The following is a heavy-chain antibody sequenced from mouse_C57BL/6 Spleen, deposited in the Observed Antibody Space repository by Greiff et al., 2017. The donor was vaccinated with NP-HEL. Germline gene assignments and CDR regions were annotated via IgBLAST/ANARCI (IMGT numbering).Heavy chain of an antibody. CDR2: INYDGSST. D-gene: IGHD1-1*01. V-gene: IGHV5-16*01. J-gene: IGHJ2*01. CDR3: ARGGDFYGSLFDY. CDR1: GFTFSDYY. Sequence: EVQLVESEGGLVQPGSSMKLSCTASGFTFSDYYMAWVRQVPEKGLEWVANINYDGSSTYYLDSLKSRFIISRDNAKNILYLQMSSLKSEDTATYYCARGGDFYGSLFDYWGQGTTLTVSS.